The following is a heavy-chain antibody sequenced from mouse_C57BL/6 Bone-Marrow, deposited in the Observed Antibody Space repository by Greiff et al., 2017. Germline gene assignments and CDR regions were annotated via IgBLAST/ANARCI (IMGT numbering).Heavy chain of an antibody. Sequence: EVQGVESGGGLVKPGGSLKLSCAASGFTFSSYTMSWVRQTPEKRLEWVATISGGGGNTYYPDSVKGRFTISRDNAKNTLYLQMSSLRSEDTALXYCASLLRTWFAYWGQGTLVTVSA. V-gene: IGHV5-9*01. J-gene: IGHJ3*01. CDR3: ASLLRTWFAY. CDR2: ISGGGGNT. CDR1: GFTFSSYT.